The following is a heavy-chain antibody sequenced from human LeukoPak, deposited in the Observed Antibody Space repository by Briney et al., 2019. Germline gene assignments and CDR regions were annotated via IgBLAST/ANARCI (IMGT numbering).Heavy chain of an antibody. CDR1: GFTFSSHW. CDR3: ARESVLLWFGELLSIGTPDY. D-gene: IGHD3-10*01. CDR2: INGDGTNT. J-gene: IGHJ4*02. Sequence: PGGSLRLSCVASGFTFSSHWMHWVRQAPGKGLVWVSRINGDGTNTPYVDSVRGRFTIYRDNAKNSLYLQMNSLRAEDTAVYYCARESVLLWFGELLSIGTPDYWGQGTLVTVSS. V-gene: IGHV3-74*01.